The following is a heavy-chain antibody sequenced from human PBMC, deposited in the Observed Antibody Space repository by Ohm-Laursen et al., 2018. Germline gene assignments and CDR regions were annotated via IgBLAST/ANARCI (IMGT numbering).Heavy chain of an antibody. V-gene: IGHV4-34*01. J-gene: IGHJ4*02. CDR1: GESSSGYF. D-gene: IGHD2-15*01. CDR3: ARAPIVVVVAAPDY. CDR2: ISHSGST. Sequence: TLSLTCAVNGESSSGYFWNWIRQPPGKGLEWIGEISHSGSTNYNPSLKSRVTISVDTSKNQFSLKLSSVTAADTAVYYCARAPIVVVVAAPDYWGQGTLVTVSS.